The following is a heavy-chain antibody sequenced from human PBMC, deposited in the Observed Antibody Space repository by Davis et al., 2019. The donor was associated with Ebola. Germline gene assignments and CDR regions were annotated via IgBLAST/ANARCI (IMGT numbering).Heavy chain of an antibody. CDR3: ARGHSYGSMVYGLDV. V-gene: IGHV4-4*02. J-gene: IGHJ6*02. D-gene: IGHD5-18*01. CDR2: IYHSGST. Sequence: MPSETLSLTCAVSGGSISSSNWWSWVRQPPGKGLEWIGEIYHSGSTNYNPSLKSRVTISVDKSKNQFSLKLSSVTAADTAVYYCARGHSYGSMVYGLDVWGQGTTVSVS. CDR1: GGSISSSNW.